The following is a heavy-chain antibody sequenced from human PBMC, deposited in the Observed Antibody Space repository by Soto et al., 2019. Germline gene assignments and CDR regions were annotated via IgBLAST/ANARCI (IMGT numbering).Heavy chain of an antibody. V-gene: IGHV3-23*01. CDR3: AKSYYGSGSYYLPFDY. CDR2: VSGSGGSI. J-gene: IGHJ4*02. Sequence: PGKGLEWVSAVSGSGGSIYHADSVKGRFTISRDNSKNTLYLQMNSLRAEDTAVYYCAKSYYGSGSYYLPFDYWGQGTLVTVSS. D-gene: IGHD3-10*01.